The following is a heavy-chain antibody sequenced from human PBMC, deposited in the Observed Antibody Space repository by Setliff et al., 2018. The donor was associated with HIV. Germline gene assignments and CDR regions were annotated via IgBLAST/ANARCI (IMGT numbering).Heavy chain of an antibody. Sequence: PERSLRLSCAASGFTFTNAWMTWVRQVPGKGLEWVGRIKSKTDGGTTDYAAPVKGRFTISRDDSKNTLHLRMSSLKTEDTAMYYCTTGGYDGIVDYWGQGTLVTVSS. CDR3: TTGGYDGIVDY. V-gene: IGHV3-15*01. D-gene: IGHD5-12*01. CDR1: GFTFTNAW. J-gene: IGHJ4*02. CDR2: IKSKTDGGTT.